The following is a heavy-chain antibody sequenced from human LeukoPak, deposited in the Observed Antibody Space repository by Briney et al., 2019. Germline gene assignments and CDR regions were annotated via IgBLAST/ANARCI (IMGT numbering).Heavy chain of an antibody. CDR1: GFSITSGSYY. J-gene: IGHJ4*02. D-gene: IGHD3-16*01. V-gene: IGHV4-61*02. CDR3: ARGASPKDAVFFDY. Sequence: SETLSLTCSVSGFSITSGSYYWGWIRQSAGKGLEWIGRVHSSGDIYHNAAFRSRAAVSGDASKNQFSLQLASVTAADTAVYYCARGASPKDAVFFDYWGQGALITVSS. CDR2: VHSSGDI.